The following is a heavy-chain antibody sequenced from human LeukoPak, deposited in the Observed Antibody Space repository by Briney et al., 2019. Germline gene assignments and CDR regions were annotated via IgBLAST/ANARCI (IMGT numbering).Heavy chain of an antibody. CDR1: GGSISSFY. D-gene: IGHD3-22*01. V-gene: IGHV4-59*01. J-gene: IGHJ3*02. Sequence: SETLSLTCIVSGGSISSFYWNWIRQPPGKGLEWIGYVYYSGSTNYNPSLKSRVTISVDTSKNQFSLKLSSVTAADTAVYYCARDLGSGYYDGSGWGAFDIWGQGTMVTVSS. CDR3: ARDLGSGYYDGSGWGAFDI. CDR2: VYYSGST.